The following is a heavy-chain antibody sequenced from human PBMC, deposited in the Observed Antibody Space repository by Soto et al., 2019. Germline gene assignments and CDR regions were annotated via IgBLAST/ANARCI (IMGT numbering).Heavy chain of an antibody. V-gene: IGHV1-18*01. J-gene: IGHJ4*02. Sequence: QVQLVQSGAEVKKPGASVKVSCKASGYTFTSYGISWVRQAPGQGLEWMGWISAYNGNTNYAQKLQGRDTMTTETSTSTAYMEVRSLGSTDTAVYYCARDLDGSGWLVDYWGQGTLFTVSS. CDR2: ISAYNGNT. D-gene: IGHD6-19*01. CDR1: GYTFTSYG. CDR3: ARDLDGSGWLVDY.